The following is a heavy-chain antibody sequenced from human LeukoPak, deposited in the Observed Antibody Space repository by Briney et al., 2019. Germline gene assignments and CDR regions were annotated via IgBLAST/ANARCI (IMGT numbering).Heavy chain of an antibody. Sequence: GGSLRLSCAASGFTFGSYAMSWVRQAPGKGLEWVSAIVGSGGNSFYADSVKGRFTISRDNSKNTVYLQMNTLRAEDTAVYYCAKGDPYCGGDCYPNLDFDNWGQGTLVTVSS. V-gene: IGHV3-23*01. CDR2: IVGSGGNS. D-gene: IGHD2-21*02. CDR3: AKGDPYCGGDCYPNLDFDN. J-gene: IGHJ4*02. CDR1: GFTFGSYA.